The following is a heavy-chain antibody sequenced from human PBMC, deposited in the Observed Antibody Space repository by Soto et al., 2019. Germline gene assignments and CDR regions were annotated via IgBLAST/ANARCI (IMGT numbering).Heavy chain of an antibody. V-gene: IGHV1-3*01. D-gene: IGHD6-13*01. CDR3: ARGYLPYSSSWYRRWFDP. CDR2: INAGNGNT. J-gene: IGHJ5*02. Sequence: INAGNGNTKYSQKFQGRVTITRDTSASTAYMELSSLRSEDTAVYYCARGYLPYSSSWYRRWFDPWGQGTLVTVSS.